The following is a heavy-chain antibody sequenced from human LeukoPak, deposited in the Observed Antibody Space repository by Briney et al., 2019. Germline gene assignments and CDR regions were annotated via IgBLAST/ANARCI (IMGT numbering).Heavy chain of an antibody. D-gene: IGHD4-17*01. CDR1: GYTFTSYD. Sequence: ASVKVSCKASGYTFTSYDINWVRQATGQGLEWMGWMNPNSGNTGYAQKFQGRVTMTRNTSISTAYMELSSLRSEDTAVYYCARETGYGDPYYYYYYMDVWGKGTTVTISS. J-gene: IGHJ6*03. CDR3: ARETGYGDPYYYYYYMDV. CDR2: MNPNSGNT. V-gene: IGHV1-8*01.